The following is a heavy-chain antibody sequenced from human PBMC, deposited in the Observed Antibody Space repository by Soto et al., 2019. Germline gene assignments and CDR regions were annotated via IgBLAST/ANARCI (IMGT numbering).Heavy chain of an antibody. D-gene: IGHD3-10*01. CDR3: ASLFASGTY. CDR1: GGSISDYY. J-gene: IGHJ4*02. V-gene: IGHV4-59*01. Sequence: QVQLQGSGPGLLRPSETLSLTCTVSGGSISDYYWHWLWQPPGKGLEWIGYVYYTGSTNYNPSLKSRVTISIDTSKNQFSLALNSVTAADTAVYYCASLFASGTYWGQGNLVTVSS. CDR2: VYYTGST.